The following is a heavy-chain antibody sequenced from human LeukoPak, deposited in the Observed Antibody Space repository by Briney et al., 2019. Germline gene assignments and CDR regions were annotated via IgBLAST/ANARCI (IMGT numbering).Heavy chain of an antibody. CDR1: GGSISSHY. D-gene: IGHD1-26*01. J-gene: IGHJ4*02. CDR3: ARHRIGSYSLDS. Sequence: SETLSLTCTVSGGSISSHYWSWFRQPPGRGLEWIGYIYYSGSTNYNPSLKSRVTMSVDTSKNHFSLRLSSVTAADTAVYYCARHRIGSYSLDSWGQGILVTVSS. CDR2: IYYSGST. V-gene: IGHV4-59*08.